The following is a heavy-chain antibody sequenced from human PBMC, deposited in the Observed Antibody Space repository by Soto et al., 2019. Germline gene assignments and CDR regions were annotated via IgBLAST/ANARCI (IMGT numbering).Heavy chain of an antibody. CDR1: GGSISSATDY. CDR3: ARAFRKNYDHTGYYYFYF. V-gene: IGHV4-31*03. CDR2: IYDSGST. Sequence: QLQLQELGPGLVKPSETLSLTCNVSGGSISSATDYWSWIRQHPGKVLEWIGYIYDSGSTYYNPSLRGRLTISVDTPKNQFSLKLTSVTAADTAVYYCARAFRKNYDHTGYYYFYFWGQGTLVTVSS. J-gene: IGHJ4*02. D-gene: IGHD3-22*01.